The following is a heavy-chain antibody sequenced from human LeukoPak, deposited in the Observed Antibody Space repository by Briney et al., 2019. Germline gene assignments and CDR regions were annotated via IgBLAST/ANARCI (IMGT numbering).Heavy chain of an antibody. CDR2: ISGSGGST. V-gene: IGHV3-23*01. D-gene: IGHD4-17*01. CDR1: GFAFSSYA. CDR3: AKDLDGLGDYYFDY. Sequence: GGSLRLSCAASGFAFSSYAMSWVRQAPGKGLEWVSAISGSGGSTYYADSVKGRFTISRDNSKNTLYLQMNSLRAEDTAVYYCAKDLDGLGDYYFDYWGQGTLVTVSS. J-gene: IGHJ4*02.